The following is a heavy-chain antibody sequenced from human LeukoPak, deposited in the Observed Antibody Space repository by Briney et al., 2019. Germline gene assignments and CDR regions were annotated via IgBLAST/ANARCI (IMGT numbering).Heavy chain of an antibody. V-gene: IGHV1-69*04. D-gene: IGHD6-13*01. CDR3: ARDRRSSSWYYAEY. CDR1: GGTFSSYA. Sequence: SVKVSCKASGGTFSSYAVSWVRQAPGQGLEWMGRIIPILGIANYAQKFQGRVTITADKSTSTAYMELSSLRSEDTAVYYCARDRRSSSWYYAEYWGQGTLVTVSS. J-gene: IGHJ4*02. CDR2: IIPILGIA.